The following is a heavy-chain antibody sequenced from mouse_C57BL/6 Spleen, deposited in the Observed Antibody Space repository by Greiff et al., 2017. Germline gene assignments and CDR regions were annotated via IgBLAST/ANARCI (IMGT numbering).Heavy chain of an antibody. Sequence: QVQLKESGAELVKPGASVKLSCKASGYTFTSYWMQWVKQRPGQGLEWIGEIDPSDSYTNYNQKFKGKATLTVDTSSSTAYMQLSSLTSEDSAVYYCARPVTTGAMDYWGQGTSVTVSS. CDR3: ARPVTTGAMDY. CDR2: IDPSDSYT. CDR1: GYTFTSYW. V-gene: IGHV1-50*01. D-gene: IGHD2-1*01. J-gene: IGHJ4*01.